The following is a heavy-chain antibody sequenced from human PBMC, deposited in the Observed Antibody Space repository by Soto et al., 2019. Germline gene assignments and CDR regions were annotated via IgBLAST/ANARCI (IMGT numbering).Heavy chain of an antibody. V-gene: IGHV1-69*13. CDR1: GGTFSSYA. J-gene: IGHJ4*02. CDR2: IIPIFGTA. CDR3: AVGYCSSTSCYTGQDY. Sequence: SVKVSCKASGGTFSSYAISWVRQAPGQGLEWMGGIIPIFGTANYAQKFQGRVTITADESTSTAYMELSSLRSEDTAVYYCAVGYCSSTSCYTGQDYWGQGTLVTSPQ. D-gene: IGHD2-2*02.